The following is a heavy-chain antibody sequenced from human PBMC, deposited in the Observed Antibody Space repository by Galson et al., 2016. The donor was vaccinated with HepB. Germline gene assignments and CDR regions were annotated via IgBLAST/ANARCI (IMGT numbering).Heavy chain of an antibody. CDR3: AIAPVKVIAALKDFYLDY. CDR2: ISAGGEST. CDR1: GFTFRTYA. J-gene: IGHJ4*02. D-gene: IGHD2-21*01. Sequence: SLRLSCAASGFTFRTYAMSWVRQAPGKGLEWVSAISAGGESTFYEDSLKGRLTISRDNSKNALYLHMDSLRAEDTAIYFCAIAPVKVIAALKDFYLDYWGQGILVTVSA. V-gene: IGHV3-23*01.